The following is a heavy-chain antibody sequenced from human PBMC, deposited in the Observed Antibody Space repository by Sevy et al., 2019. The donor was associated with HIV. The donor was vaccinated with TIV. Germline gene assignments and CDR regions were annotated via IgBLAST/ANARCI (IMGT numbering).Heavy chain of an antibody. CDR1: GLTFSSYG. J-gene: IGHJ6*02. V-gene: IGHV3-30*02. D-gene: IGHD6-13*01. CDR2: IQYDGSNK. CDR3: AKSGPMAAAHFYYYGMDV. Sequence: GGSLRLSCAASGLTFSSYGMHWVRQAPGKGLEWVAFIQYDGSNKYYADSVKGRFTISRDNSKNTLYLQMNSLRAEDTAVYYCAKSGPMAAAHFYYYGMDVWGQGTTVTVPS.